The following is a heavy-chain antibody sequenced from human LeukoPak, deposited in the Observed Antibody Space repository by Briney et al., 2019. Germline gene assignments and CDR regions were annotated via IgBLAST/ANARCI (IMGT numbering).Heavy chain of an antibody. Sequence: ASVNVSCKASGYTFTSYGISWVRQAPGQGLEWMGWISAYNGNTNYAQKLQGRVTMTTDTSTSTAYMELRSLRSDDTAVYYCARGGVYCSSTSCYRSWFDPWGQGTLVSVSS. CDR3: ARGGVYCSSTSCYRSWFDP. CDR1: GYTFTSYG. V-gene: IGHV1-18*01. J-gene: IGHJ5*02. D-gene: IGHD2-2*01. CDR2: ISAYNGNT.